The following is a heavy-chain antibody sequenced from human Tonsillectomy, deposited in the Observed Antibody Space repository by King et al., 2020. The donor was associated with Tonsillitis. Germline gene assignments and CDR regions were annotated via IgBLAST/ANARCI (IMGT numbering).Heavy chain of an antibody. CDR3: AGYVSGSFDY. CDR1: GGSICNSDHY. Sequence: QLQESGPGVVKPSETLSLTCTVSGGSICNSDHYWAWIRQPPGKGLEWIGYMYNSGTTFYNPSLKSRITISGGTSENRFSLNLSSVTAADTAVYFCAGYVSGSFDYWGQGALVTVSS. D-gene: IGHD1-26*01. V-gene: IGHV4-39*01. J-gene: IGHJ4*02. CDR2: MYNSGTT.